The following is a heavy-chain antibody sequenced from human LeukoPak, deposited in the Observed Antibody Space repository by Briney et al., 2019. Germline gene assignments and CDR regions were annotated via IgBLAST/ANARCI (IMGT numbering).Heavy chain of an antibody. CDR1: GYTFTGYY. V-gene: IGHV1-2*02. CDR3: ARGGDYDFWSGPLGAFDI. Sequence: GASVKVSCKASGYTFTGYYMHWVRQAPGQGLEWMGWINPNSGGTNYAQKFQGRVTMTRDTSISTAYMELSRLRSDDTAVYYCARGGDYDFWSGPLGAFDIWGQGTMVTVSS. J-gene: IGHJ3*02. CDR2: INPNSGGT. D-gene: IGHD3-3*01.